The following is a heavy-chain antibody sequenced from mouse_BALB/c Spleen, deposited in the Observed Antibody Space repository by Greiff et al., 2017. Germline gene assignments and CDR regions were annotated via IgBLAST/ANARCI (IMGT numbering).Heavy chain of an antibody. J-gene: IGHJ3*01. CDR1: GYTFTSYW. V-gene: IGHV1-7*01. CDR2: INPSTGYT. Sequence: VQLQQSGAELAKPGASVKMSCKASGYTFTSYWMHWVKQRPGQGLEWIGYINPSTGYTEYNQKFKDKATLTADKSSSTAYMQLSSLTSEDSAVYYCARLRIAYWGQGTLVTVSA. CDR3: ARLRIAY.